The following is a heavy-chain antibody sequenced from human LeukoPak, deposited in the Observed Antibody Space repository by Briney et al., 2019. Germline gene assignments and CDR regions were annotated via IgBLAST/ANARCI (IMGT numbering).Heavy chain of an antibody. CDR3: ARDRERWLQTFDY. V-gene: IGHV3-30-3*01. Sequence: AGGTLRLSCAASGFTFSSYAMHWVRQAPGKGLERVAVISYDGSNKYYADSVKGRFTISRDNSKNTLYLQMNSLRAEDTAVYYCARDRERWLQTFDYWGQGTLVTVSS. CDR1: GFTFSSYA. D-gene: IGHD5-24*01. CDR2: ISYDGSNK. J-gene: IGHJ4*02.